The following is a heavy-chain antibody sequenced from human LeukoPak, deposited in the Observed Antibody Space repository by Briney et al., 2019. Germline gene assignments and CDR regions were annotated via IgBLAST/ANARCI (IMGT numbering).Heavy chain of an antibody. D-gene: IGHD6-19*01. J-gene: IGHJ4*02. CDR1: GGSISSRGYY. CDR3: ARGVPYSSGHGDFDY. Sequence: SETLSLTCTVSGGSISSRGYYWGWVRQPPGKGLEWIGSVYYSGGTYSNPSLKSRVTIFVDTSTNQFSLKLSSVTAVDTAVYYCARGVPYSSGHGDFDYWGQGTLVTVSS. CDR2: VYYSGGT. V-gene: IGHV4-39*01.